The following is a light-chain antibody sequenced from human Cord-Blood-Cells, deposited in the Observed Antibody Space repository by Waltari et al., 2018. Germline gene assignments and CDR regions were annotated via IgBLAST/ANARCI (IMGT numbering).Light chain of an antibody. V-gene: IGLV2-14*01. Sequence: QSALPQPAPVPGPPGPSITLSCTGTRSHLGGYNYVSSYQQHPGKAPKLMIYDVSNRPSGVSNRFSGSKSGNTASLTISGLQAEDEADYYCSSYTSSSTLWVFGGGTKLTVL. CDR1: RSHLGGYNY. CDR3: SSYTSSSTLWV. CDR2: DVS. J-gene: IGLJ3*02.